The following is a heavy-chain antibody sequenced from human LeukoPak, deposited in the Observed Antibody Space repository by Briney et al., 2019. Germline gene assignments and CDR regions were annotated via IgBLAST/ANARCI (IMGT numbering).Heavy chain of an antibody. CDR1: GGSISSSSYY. Sequence: SENLSLTCTVSGGSISSSSYYWGWIRQPPGKGLEWIGSIYSGSTYYNPSLKSRVTISVDTSKNQFSLKLSSVTAADTAVYYCARGLFRYGMDVWGQGTTVTVSS. D-gene: IGHD2-21*01. J-gene: IGHJ6*02. V-gene: IGHV4-39*07. CDR3: ARGLFRYGMDV. CDR2: IYSGST.